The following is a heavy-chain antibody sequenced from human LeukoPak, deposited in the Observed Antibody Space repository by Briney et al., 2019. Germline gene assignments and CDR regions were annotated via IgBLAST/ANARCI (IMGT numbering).Heavy chain of an antibody. CDR2: IYPGDSDT. J-gene: IGHJ4*02. Sequence: GESLKISCKGSGYSFTSYWIGWVRQMPGKGLEWMGIIYPGDSDTRYSPSFQGQVTISADKSISTAYLQWGSLRASDTAMYYCASGPAYDILTGYLQYYFDYWGQGTLVTVSS. CDR3: ASGPAYDILTGYLQYYFDY. D-gene: IGHD3-9*01. CDR1: GYSFTSYW. V-gene: IGHV5-51*01.